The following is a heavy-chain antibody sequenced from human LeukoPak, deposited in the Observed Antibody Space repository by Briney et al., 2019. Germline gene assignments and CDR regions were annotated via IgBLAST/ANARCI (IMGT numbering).Heavy chain of an antibody. J-gene: IGHJ4*02. V-gene: IGHV3-30-3*01. CDR3: ARDLAGYYDSSGFDY. CDR1: GFTFSSYA. Sequence: GGSLRLPCAASGFTFSSYAMHWVRQAPGKGLEWVAVISYDGSNKYYADSVKGRFTISRDNSKNTLYLQMNSLRAEDTAVYYCARDLAGYYDSSGFDYWGQGTLVTVSS. D-gene: IGHD3-22*01. CDR2: ISYDGSNK.